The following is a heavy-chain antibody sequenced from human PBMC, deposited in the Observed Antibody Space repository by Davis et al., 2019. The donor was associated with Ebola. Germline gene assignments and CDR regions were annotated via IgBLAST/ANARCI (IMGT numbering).Heavy chain of an antibody. CDR3: ATAAGERLDHFDS. D-gene: IGHD1-26*01. CDR2: SDPKDGET. CDR1: GYTLTELS. J-gene: IGHJ4*02. V-gene: IGHV1-24*01. Sequence: AASVKVSCKLSGYTLTELSIHWVRQAPGKGLEWMGGSDPKDGETLYAQKFQGRVTMTADISTDTAYMELTSLRSEDTAVYYCATAAGERLDHFDSWGQGSLVTVSS.